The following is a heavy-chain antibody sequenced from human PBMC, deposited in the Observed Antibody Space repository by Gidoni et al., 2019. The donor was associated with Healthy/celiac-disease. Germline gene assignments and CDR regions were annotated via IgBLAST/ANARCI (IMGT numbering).Heavy chain of an antibody. CDR2: IIPIFGTA. CDR3: ARGPHYRTIFGVGYYYYYMDV. J-gene: IGHJ6*03. V-gene: IGHV1-69*01. Sequence: QVQLVQSGAEVKKPGSSVKVSCKASGGTFSSYAISWVRQAPGQGLEWMGGIIPIFGTANYAQKFQGRVTITADESTSTAYMELSSLRSEDTAVYYCARGPHYRTIFGVGYYYYYMDVWGKGTTVTVSS. D-gene: IGHD3-3*01. CDR1: GGTFSSYA.